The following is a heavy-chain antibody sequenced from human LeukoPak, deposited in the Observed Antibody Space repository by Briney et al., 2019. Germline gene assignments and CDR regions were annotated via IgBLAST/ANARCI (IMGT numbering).Heavy chain of an antibody. CDR2: INHSGST. V-gene: IGHV4-34*01. CDR3: ARGGAYYDILTGYYRAPRGAFDI. CDR1: GGSFSGYY. Sequence: SETLSLTCAVYGGSFSGYYWSWIRQPPGKGLEWIGEINHSGSTNYNPSLKSRVTISVDTSKNQFSLKLSSVTAADTAVYYCARGGAYYDILTGYYRAPRGAFDIWGQGTMVTVSS. D-gene: IGHD3-9*01. J-gene: IGHJ3*02.